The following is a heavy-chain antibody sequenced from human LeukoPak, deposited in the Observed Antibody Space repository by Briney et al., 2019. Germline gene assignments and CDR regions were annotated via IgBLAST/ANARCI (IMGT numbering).Heavy chain of an antibody. CDR1: GFTFSTYG. V-gene: IGHV3-33*01. CDR3: VRVIWLGQAKFFDC. J-gene: IGHJ4*02. D-gene: IGHD3-10*01. Sequence: GTSLRLSCAASGFTFSTYGMHWVRQAPGRGLEWLARIWNDGSKKYYADSVKGRLTISRDNPKNTLYLQMNSLGAEDTGVYYCVRVIWLGQAKFFDCGSQGTLLTV. CDR2: IWNDGSKK.